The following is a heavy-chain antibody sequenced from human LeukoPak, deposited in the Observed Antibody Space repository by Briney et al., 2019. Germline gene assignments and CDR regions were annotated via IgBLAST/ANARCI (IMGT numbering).Heavy chain of an antibody. CDR3: ARRSWYVDY. V-gene: IGHV4-59*08. J-gene: IGHJ4*02. CDR2: IYSSGST. Sequence: PSETLSLTCSVSGGSISSYYWSWIRQPPGKGLGWIGYIYSSGSTNYNPSLESRVTISEDTSKNQISLKLSSVTAADTAVYYCARRSWYVDYWGQGTLVTVSS. D-gene: IGHD6-13*01. CDR1: GGSISSYY.